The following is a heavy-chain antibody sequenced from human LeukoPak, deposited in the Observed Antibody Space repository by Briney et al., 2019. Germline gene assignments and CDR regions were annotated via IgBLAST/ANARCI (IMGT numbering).Heavy chain of an antibody. CDR3: ARVLRDYDSRAYDAFDI. D-gene: IGHD3-22*01. J-gene: IGHJ3*02. V-gene: IGHV3-30*03. CDR1: GFTISTYG. CDR2: ISYDGSDK. Sequence: PGGSLRLSCAASGFTISTYGMHWVRQAPGKGLEWVALISYDGSDKYYADSVKGRFTISRDNSKNTLYLQMSSLRAEDTAVYYCARVLRDYDSRAYDAFDIWGQGTMVTVSS.